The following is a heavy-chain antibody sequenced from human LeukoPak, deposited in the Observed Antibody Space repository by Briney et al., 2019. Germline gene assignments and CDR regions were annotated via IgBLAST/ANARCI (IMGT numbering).Heavy chain of an antibody. CDR2: MNPNSGNT. V-gene: IGHV1-8*01. Sequence: ASVKVSCKASGYTFTSYDINWVRQATGQGLEWMGWMNPNSGNTGYAQKFQGRVTMTRNTSISTAYMELSSLRSEDTAVYYCAREINYDFWSGYFYRPSNYYYGMDVWGQGTTVTVSS. J-gene: IGHJ6*02. D-gene: IGHD3-3*01. CDR3: AREINYDFWSGYFYRPSNYYYGMDV. CDR1: GYTFTSYD.